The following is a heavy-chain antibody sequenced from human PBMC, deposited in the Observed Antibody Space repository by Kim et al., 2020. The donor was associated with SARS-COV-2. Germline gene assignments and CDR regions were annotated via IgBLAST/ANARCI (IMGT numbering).Heavy chain of an antibody. J-gene: IGHJ4*02. CDR3: ARAVAGPGFDY. Sequence: GGSLRLSCAASGFTFSSYAMHWVRQAPGKGLEWVAVISYDGSNKYYADSVKGRFTISRDNSKNTLYLQMNSLRAEDTAVYYCARAVAGPGFDYWGQGTLVTVSS. CDR2: ISYDGSNK. CDR1: GFTFSSYA. D-gene: IGHD6-19*01. V-gene: IGHV3-30*04.